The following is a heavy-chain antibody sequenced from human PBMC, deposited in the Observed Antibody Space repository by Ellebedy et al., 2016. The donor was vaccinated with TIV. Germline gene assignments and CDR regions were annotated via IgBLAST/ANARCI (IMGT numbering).Heavy chain of an antibody. V-gene: IGHV1-46*01. Sequence: AASVKVSCKASGYTFSSYYMHWVRQAPGQGLEWMGIINPSGGSTTYEQKFQGRVSMTRDTSTSTVHMEVSSLRSEDKAVYYCARDSHYYDIGGLSGMDVWGQGTTVTVSS. CDR1: GYTFSSYY. D-gene: IGHD3-22*01. CDR3: ARDSHYYDIGGLSGMDV. J-gene: IGHJ6*02. CDR2: INPSGGST.